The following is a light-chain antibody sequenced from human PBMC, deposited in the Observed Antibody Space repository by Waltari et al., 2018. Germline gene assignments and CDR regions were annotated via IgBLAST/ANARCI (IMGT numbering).Light chain of an antibody. CDR3: MQASHSPRT. CDR2: MIS. V-gene: IGKV2-30*02. J-gene: IGKJ2*01. Sequence: VVMSQSPLSLPLTPGQPPSMSSTASQSPLHSDGNTYLNWFKQRPGQSPRRLIYMISKRDSGVPDRFSGSGSGTDFTLKISRVEAEDVGVYYCMQASHSPRTFGQGTKLEI. CDR1: QSPLHSDGNTY.